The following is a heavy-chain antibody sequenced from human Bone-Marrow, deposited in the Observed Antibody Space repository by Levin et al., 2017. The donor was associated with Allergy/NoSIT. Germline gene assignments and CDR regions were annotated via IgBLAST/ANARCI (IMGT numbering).Heavy chain of an antibody. CDR3: AKDPPYGDNEVDY. D-gene: IGHD4-23*01. Sequence: GESLKISCAASGFTFSSYAMSWVRQAPGKGLEWVSAISGSGGSTYYADSVKGRFTISRDNSKNTLYLQMNSLRAEDTAVYYCAKDPPYGDNEVDYWGQGTLVTVSS. CDR1: GFTFSSYA. J-gene: IGHJ4*02. V-gene: IGHV3-23*01. CDR2: ISGSGGST.